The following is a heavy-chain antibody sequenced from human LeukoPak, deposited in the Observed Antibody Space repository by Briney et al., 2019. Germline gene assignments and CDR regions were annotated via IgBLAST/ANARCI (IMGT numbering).Heavy chain of an antibody. D-gene: IGHD4-17*01. CDR2: ISRHSGAST. J-gene: IGHJ4*02. CDR3: SKKGQNGDYGKPD. Sequence: GGSLRLSCAASGFTFSSYDMYWVRQVPGKGLECVASISRHSGASTYYAASVKGRFTISRDNSRSTLYLQMNSLRADDTAVYYCSKKGQNGDYGKPDWGQGTLVTVSS. V-gene: IGHV3-23*01. CDR1: GFTFSSYD.